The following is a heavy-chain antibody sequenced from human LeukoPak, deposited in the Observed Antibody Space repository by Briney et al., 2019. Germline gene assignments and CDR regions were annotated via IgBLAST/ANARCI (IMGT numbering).Heavy chain of an antibody. V-gene: IGHV3-21*01. D-gene: IGHD1-7*01. Sequence: PGGSLRLSCAASGFTFSSYSMNWVRQAPGKGLEWVSSISSSSSYIYYADSVKGRFTISRDNAENSLYLQMNSLRAEDTAVYYCARGGITGTTSFIWGQGTLVTVSS. CDR1: GFTFSSYS. J-gene: IGHJ4*02. CDR3: ARGGITGTTSFI. CDR2: ISSSSSYI.